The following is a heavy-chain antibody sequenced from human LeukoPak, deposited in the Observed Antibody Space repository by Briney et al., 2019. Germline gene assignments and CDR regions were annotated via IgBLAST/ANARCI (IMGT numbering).Heavy chain of an antibody. V-gene: IGHV3-7*01. D-gene: IGHD2-15*01. Sequence: GGSLRLSCAASGLTFGSHWMSWVRQAPGKGLEWVANIHPDGGVKNYVDSVKGRFTISRDNAANSLYLQVHSLRAEDTAVYYCASTFPYCSGGTCALGGQGTLVTASS. CDR2: IHPDGGVK. CDR3: ASTFPYCSGGTCAL. CDR1: GLTFGSHW. J-gene: IGHJ4*02.